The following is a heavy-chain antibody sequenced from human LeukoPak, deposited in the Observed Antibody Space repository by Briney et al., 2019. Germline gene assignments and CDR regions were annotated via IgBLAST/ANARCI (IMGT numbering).Heavy chain of an antibody. J-gene: IGHJ4*02. D-gene: IGHD3-9*01. V-gene: IGHV4-59*13. CDR1: GVSINDYY. Sequence: PSETLSLTCTVSGVSINDYYWSWIRQPPGKGLEWIGYIYYSGSTDSNPSLKSRVTISVDTSKNQFSLKLRSVTAADTAVYYCARRPRNDILTGTPFDYWGQGILVTVSS. CDR3: ARRPRNDILTGTPFDY. CDR2: IYYSGST.